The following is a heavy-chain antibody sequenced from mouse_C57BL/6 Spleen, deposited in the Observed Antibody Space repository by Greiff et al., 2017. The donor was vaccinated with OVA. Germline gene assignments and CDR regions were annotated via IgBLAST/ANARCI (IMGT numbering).Heavy chain of an antibody. D-gene: IGHD1-1*01. CDR1: GYTFTSYW. V-gene: IGHV1-61*01. CDR2: IYPSDSET. J-gene: IGHJ3*01. Sequence: QVQLKQSGAELVRPGSSVKLSCKASGYTFTSYWMDWVKQRPGQGLEWIGNIYPSDSETHYNQKFKDKATLTVDKSSSTAYMQLSSLTSEDSAVYYCARSDYGSSYLFAYWGQGTLVTVSA. CDR3: ARSDYGSSYLFAY.